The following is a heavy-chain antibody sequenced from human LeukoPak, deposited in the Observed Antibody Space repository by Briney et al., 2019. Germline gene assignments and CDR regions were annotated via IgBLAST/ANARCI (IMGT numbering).Heavy chain of an antibody. Sequence: GGSLRLSCAVSGITLSNYGMSWVRQAPGKGLEWVSAISGSGGSTYYADSVKGRFTISRDNSKNTLYLQMSSLRAEDTAVYYCAKDSLEDYYDSSGYWGQGTLVTVSS. J-gene: IGHJ4*02. V-gene: IGHV3-23*01. CDR1: GITLSNYG. D-gene: IGHD3-22*01. CDR2: ISGSGGST. CDR3: AKDSLEDYYDSSGY.